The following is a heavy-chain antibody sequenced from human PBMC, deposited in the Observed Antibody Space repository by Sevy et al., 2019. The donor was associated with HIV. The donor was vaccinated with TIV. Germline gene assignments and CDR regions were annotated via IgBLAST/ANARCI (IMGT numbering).Heavy chain of an antibody. D-gene: IGHD4-17*01. CDR3: TTDSSVNLVDY. Sequence: GGSLRLSCAASGFTFSNAWMSWVRQAPGKGLEWVGRIKSKTDGGTTDYAAPVKGRFTISRDDSKNTLYLQMNSLKTEDTAMYYCTTDSSVNLVDYWGQGTLVTVSS. J-gene: IGHJ4*02. CDR2: IKSKTDGGTT. CDR1: GFTFSNAW. V-gene: IGHV3-15*01.